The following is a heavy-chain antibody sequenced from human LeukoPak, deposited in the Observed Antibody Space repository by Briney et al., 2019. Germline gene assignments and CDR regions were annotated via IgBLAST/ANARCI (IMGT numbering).Heavy chain of an antibody. J-gene: IGHJ4*02. Sequence: SETLSLTCTVSGGPISSYYWSWIRQPAGKGLEWIGRIYSSGTTNYNPSLKSRVTMSVDTSKNQLSLKVSSVTAADTAMYYCARMYSGTYGGIDYWGQGTLVTVSS. V-gene: IGHV4-4*07. CDR1: GGPISSYY. CDR2: IYSSGTT. D-gene: IGHD1-26*01. CDR3: ARMYSGTYGGIDY.